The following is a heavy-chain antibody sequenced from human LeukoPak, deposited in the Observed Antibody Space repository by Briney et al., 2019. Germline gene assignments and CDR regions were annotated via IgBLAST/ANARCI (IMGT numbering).Heavy chain of an antibody. D-gene: IGHD6-6*01. CDR2: INPTGGST. Sequence: ASVKVSCKASGYSFTSYYMHWVRQAPGQGLEWMGIINPTGGSTTYAQKFQGRVTMTRDMSTSTVYMELSSLRSEDTAVYYCAKCGIPARCSYFDYWGQGALVTVSS. CDR1: GYSFTSYY. CDR3: AKCGIPARCSYFDY. J-gene: IGHJ4*02. V-gene: IGHV1-46*01.